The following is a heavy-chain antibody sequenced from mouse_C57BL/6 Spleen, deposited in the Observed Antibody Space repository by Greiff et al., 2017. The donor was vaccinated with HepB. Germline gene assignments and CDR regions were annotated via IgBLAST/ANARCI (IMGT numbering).Heavy chain of an antibody. CDR2: VDTSDSYT. CDR1: GYTFPSYW. J-gene: IGHJ1*01. Sequence: VQLQQPGAELVQPGSSVKLCCKASGYTFPSYWTQWVKQMPGQGLEWIGEVDTSDSYTNYNQKFKGKATLTVDTSSSTAYMQHSSLTSEDSAVYYCARGGLHLDLYIDVWAAVTAFTISS. V-gene: IGHV1-50*01. D-gene: IGHD3-3*01. CDR3: ARGGLHLDLYIDV.